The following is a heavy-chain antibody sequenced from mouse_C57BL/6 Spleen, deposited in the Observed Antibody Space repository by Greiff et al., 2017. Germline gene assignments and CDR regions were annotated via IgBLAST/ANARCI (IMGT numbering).Heavy chain of an antibody. CDR3: ADYYGSSYEGYFDV. CDR1: GYSFTSYY. J-gene: IGHJ1*03. V-gene: IGHV1-66*01. D-gene: IGHD1-1*01. CDR2: IYPGSGNT. Sequence: QVQLQQSGPELVKPGASVKISCKASGYSFTSYYIHWVKQRPGQGLEWIGWIYPGSGNTKYNEKFKGKATLTADTSSSTAYMQLSSLTSEDSAVYYCADYYGSSYEGYFDVWGTGTTVTVSS.